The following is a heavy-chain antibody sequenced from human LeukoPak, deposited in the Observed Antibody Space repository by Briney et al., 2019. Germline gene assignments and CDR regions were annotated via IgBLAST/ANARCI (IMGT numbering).Heavy chain of an antibody. Sequence: PGRSLRLSCAASGFTFSSYGMHWVRQAPGKGLEWVAVISYDGSNKYYADSVKGRFTISRDNSKNTLYLQMNSLRAEDKAVYYCARGRAWADYYYGMDVWGQGTTVTVSS. CDR1: GFTFSSYG. V-gene: IGHV3-30*03. CDR3: ARGRAWADYYYGMDV. J-gene: IGHJ6*02. D-gene: IGHD6-13*01. CDR2: ISYDGSNK.